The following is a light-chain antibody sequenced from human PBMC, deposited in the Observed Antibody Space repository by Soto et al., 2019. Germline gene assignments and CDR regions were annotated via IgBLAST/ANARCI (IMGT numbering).Light chain of an antibody. CDR1: QGISNY. V-gene: IGKV1-27*01. Sequence: DIQMTQSPSSLSASVGDRVTITCRASQGISNYLAWYQQNPGKVPKLLIYAASTLQSGVPSRFSGSGSGTDFTLTISSLQPEDGATYYCQKYNSAPHTFGQGTKLEIK. J-gene: IGKJ2*01. CDR2: AAS. CDR3: QKYNSAPHT.